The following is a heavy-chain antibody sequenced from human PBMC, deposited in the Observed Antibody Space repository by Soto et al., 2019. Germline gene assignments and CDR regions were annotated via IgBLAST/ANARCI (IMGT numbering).Heavy chain of an antibody. D-gene: IGHD3-16*01. Sequence: SETLSLTCTVSGGSISSYYWSWIRQPPGKGLEWIGYIYYSGSTNYNPSLKSRVAISVDTSKNQFSLKLSSVTAADTAVYYCARSLYDAFDIWGQGTMVTVSS. V-gene: IGHV4-59*01. CDR3: ARSLYDAFDI. J-gene: IGHJ3*02. CDR2: IYYSGST. CDR1: GGSISSYY.